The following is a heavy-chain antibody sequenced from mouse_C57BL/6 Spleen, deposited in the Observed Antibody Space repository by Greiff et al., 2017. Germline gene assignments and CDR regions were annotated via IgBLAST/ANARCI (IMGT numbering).Heavy chain of an antibody. Sequence: EVKLVESEGGLVQPGSSMKLSCTASGFTFSDYYMAWVRQVPEKGLEWVANINHDGSSTYYMDTLKSRFIISGDNATNTLYLQMSSLKSEDTATYYCAREEGASRYFDVWGTGTTVTVSS. CDR3: AREEGASRYFDV. CDR1: GFTFSDYY. V-gene: IGHV5-16*01. CDR2: INHDGSST. J-gene: IGHJ1*03.